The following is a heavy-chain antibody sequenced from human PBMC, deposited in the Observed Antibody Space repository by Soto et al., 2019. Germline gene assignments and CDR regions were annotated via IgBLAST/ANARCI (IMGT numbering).Heavy chain of an antibody. CDR1: GGSISSSSYY. Sequence: QLQLQESGPGLVKPSETLSLTCTVSGGSISSSSYYWGWIRQPPGKGLEWIGSIYYSGSTYYNPSLKRRVTISADTSKNQFSLKLSSVTAADTSVYYCARHFDYYYGSGYWGQGTLVIVSS. D-gene: IGHD3-10*01. V-gene: IGHV4-39*01. J-gene: IGHJ4*02. CDR3: ARHFDYYYGSGY. CDR2: IYYSGST.